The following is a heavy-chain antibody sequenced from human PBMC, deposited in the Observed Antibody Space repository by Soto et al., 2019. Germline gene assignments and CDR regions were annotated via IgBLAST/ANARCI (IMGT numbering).Heavy chain of an antibody. J-gene: IGHJ4*02. D-gene: IGHD3-9*01. CDR1: GFPFSSYW. CDR2: ISGDGGTT. V-gene: IGHV3-74*01. Sequence: EVLLVESGGDLVQRGGSLRLSCAASGFPFSSYWMHWVRHTPGKGLDWVARISGDGGTTYYADSVTGRFTVSRDNAKNTLSLQISGLRAEDTAVYYCAREYYGLLTGYYTDYWGQGTLVSVSS. CDR3: AREYYGLLTGYYTDY.